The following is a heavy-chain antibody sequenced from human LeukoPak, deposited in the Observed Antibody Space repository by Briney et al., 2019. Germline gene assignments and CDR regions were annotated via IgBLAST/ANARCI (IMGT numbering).Heavy chain of an antibody. Sequence: SETLSLTCAVYGGSFSGYYWSWIRQPPGKGLEWIGEINHSGSTNYNPSLKSRVTISVDTSNNQFSLKLSSVTAADTAVYYCARDGAGDCTNGVCYTNDYFDYWGQGTLVTVSS. J-gene: IGHJ4*02. CDR2: INHSGST. V-gene: IGHV4-34*01. CDR3: ARDGAGDCTNGVCYTNDYFDY. D-gene: IGHD2-8*01. CDR1: GGSFSGYY.